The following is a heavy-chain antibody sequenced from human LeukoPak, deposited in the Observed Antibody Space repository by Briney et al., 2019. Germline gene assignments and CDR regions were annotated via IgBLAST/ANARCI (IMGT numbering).Heavy chain of an antibody. Sequence: GGSLRLSCAASGFTFSSYAMHWVRQAPGKGLEWVAVISYDGSNKYYADSVKGRFTISRDNSKNTLYLQMNSLRAEDTAVYYCARGTAATAGIDYWGQGTLVTVSS. V-gene: IGHV3-30*04. CDR2: ISYDGSNK. CDR3: ARGTAATAGIDY. J-gene: IGHJ4*02. D-gene: IGHD6-13*01. CDR1: GFTFSSYA.